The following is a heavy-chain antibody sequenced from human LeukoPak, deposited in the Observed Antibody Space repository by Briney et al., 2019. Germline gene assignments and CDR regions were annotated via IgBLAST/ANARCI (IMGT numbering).Heavy chain of an antibody. Sequence: GESLKISCKGSGYSFTSYWIGWVRQMPGKGLEWMGIIYPGDSDTRYSPSFQGQVTISADKSISTAYLQWSSLKASDTAMYYCARQKQDFGVVTKGYNWFDPWGQGTLVTVSS. V-gene: IGHV5-51*01. CDR3: ARQKQDFGVVTKGYNWFDP. CDR1: GYSFTSYW. D-gene: IGHD3-3*01. J-gene: IGHJ5*02. CDR2: IYPGDSDT.